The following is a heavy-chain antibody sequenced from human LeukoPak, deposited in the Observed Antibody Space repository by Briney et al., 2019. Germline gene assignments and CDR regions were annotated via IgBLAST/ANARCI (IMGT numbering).Heavy chain of an antibody. CDR2: IKGDDSAR. Sequence: GGSLRLSCAAPGFTFSTYWMAWVRQAPGKGLEWVANIKGDDSARHQADSVKGRFTISRDNAQNSVYMQMSSLRGEATAIYYCARDVVGSLDSGGQGPLAPVSS. J-gene: IGHJ4*02. V-gene: IGHV3-7*01. CDR1: GFTFSTYW. CDR3: ARDVVGSLDS. D-gene: IGHD1-26*01.